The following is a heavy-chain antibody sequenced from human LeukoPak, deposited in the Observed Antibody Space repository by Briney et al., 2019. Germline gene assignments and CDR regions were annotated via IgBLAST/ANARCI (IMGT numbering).Heavy chain of an antibody. V-gene: IGHV4-39*07. CDR3: ARVHNGDYPIDY. Sequence: SETLSLTCTVSGGSISSSSYYWGWIRQPPGKGLEWIGSIYYSGSTYYNPSLKSRVTISVDTSKNQFSLKLSSVTAADTAVYYCARVHNGDYPIDYWGQGTLVTVSS. D-gene: IGHD4-17*01. J-gene: IGHJ4*02. CDR2: IYYSGST. CDR1: GGSISSSSYY.